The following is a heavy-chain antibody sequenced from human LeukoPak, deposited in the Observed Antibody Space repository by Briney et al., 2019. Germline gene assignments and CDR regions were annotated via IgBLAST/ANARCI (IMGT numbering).Heavy chain of an antibody. V-gene: IGHV3-20*04. CDR1: GFTFDDYG. CDR2: INWNGGST. D-gene: IGHD5-12*01. CDR3: ARDLVVATITSGAFDY. Sequence: GGSLRLSCAASGFTFDDYGMSWVRQAPGKGLEWFSGINWNGGSTGYADSVKGRFTISRDNAKNSLYLQMNSLRAEDTALYYCARDLVVATITSGAFDYWGQGTLVTVSS. J-gene: IGHJ4*02.